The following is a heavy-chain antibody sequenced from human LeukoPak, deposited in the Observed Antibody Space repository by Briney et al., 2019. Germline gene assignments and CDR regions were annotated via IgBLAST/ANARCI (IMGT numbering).Heavy chain of an antibody. V-gene: IGHV3-33*01. J-gene: IGHJ3*02. CDR3: ARDGTATIGDAFDI. Sequence: GRSLRLSCAASGFTFSSYGMHWVRQAPGKGLEWVAFIRYDGSNKYYADSVKGRFTISRDNAKNSLYLQMNSLRAEDTAVYYCARDGTATIGDAFDIWGQGTMVTVSS. CDR2: IRYDGSNK. D-gene: IGHD1-1*01. CDR1: GFTFSSYG.